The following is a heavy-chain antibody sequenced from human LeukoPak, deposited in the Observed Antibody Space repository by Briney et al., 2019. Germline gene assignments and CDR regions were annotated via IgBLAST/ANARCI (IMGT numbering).Heavy chain of an antibody. J-gene: IGHJ6*03. D-gene: IGHD2-2*01. V-gene: IGHV3-23*01. CDR3: ARGGTSTRYYYYYMDV. CDR2: IRGSGGGT. Sequence: PAGGSLRLSCAASGFTFSTYAMSWVRQAPGRGLEWVSAIRGSGGGTYSADSVKGRFTISRDNSKNTLFLQMNSLRADDTAVYFCARGGTSTRYYYYYMDVWGKGTTVTVSS. CDR1: GFTFSTYA.